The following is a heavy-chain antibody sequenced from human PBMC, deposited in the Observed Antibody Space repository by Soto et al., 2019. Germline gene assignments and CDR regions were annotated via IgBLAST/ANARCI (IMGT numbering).Heavy chain of an antibody. D-gene: IGHD3-22*01. J-gene: IGHJ4*02. Sequence: QVQLVQSGAEVKKPGASVKVSCKASGYTFTSYAMHWVRQATGQRLEWMGWINAGNGNTKYSQKFQGRVTITRDTAASTAYMELSSLRSEDTAVYYCARGYDSSGYYYVYFDYWGQGTLVTVSS. CDR1: GYTFTSYA. CDR2: INAGNGNT. V-gene: IGHV1-3*01. CDR3: ARGYDSSGYYYVYFDY.